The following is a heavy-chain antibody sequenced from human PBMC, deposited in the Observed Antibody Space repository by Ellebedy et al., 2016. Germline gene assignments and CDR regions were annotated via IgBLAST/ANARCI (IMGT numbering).Heavy chain of an antibody. CDR2: ISFDGSVK. J-gene: IGHJ4*02. V-gene: IGHV3-30*14. CDR3: ARDRWGGITMVRGVIPPDY. Sequence: GGSLRLXXAASGFTLGNYALHWVRQAPGEGLEWLALISFDGSVKYYADSVKGRFTISRDNSKNTLYLQMNSLRAEDTAVYYCARDRWGGITMVRGVIPPDYWGQGTLVTVSS. D-gene: IGHD3-10*01. CDR1: GFTLGNYA.